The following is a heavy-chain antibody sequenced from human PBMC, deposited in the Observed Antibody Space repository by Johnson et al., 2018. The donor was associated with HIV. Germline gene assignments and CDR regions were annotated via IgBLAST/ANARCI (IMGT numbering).Heavy chain of an antibody. V-gene: IGHV3-43D*03. Sequence: ASGFTFDDYAMHWVRQAPGKGLEWVSLISWDGGSTYYADSVKGRFTISRDNSKNSLYLQMNSLRAEDTALYYYAKVRQLWLQYGFFDIWGQGTMVTV. D-gene: IGHD5-18*01. J-gene: IGHJ3*02. CDR3: AKVRQLWLQYGFFDI. CDR1: GFTFDDYA. CDR2: ISWDGGST.